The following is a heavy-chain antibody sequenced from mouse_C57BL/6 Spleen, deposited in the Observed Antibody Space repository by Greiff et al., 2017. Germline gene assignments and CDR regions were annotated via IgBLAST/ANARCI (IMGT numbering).Heavy chain of an antibody. V-gene: IGHV1-58*01. Sequence: VQLKESGAELVRPGSSVKMSCKTSGYTFTSYGIHWVKQRPGQGLEWIGYIYLGNGYTEYNEKFKGKATLTSDTSSSTAYMQLSSLTSEDSAIYICARETYWGQGTTLTVSS. J-gene: IGHJ2*01. CDR2: IYLGNGYT. CDR3: ARETY. CDR1: GYTFTSYG.